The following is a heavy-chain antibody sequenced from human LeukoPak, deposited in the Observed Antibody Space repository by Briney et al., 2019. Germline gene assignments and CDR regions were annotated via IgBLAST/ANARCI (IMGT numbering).Heavy chain of an antibody. V-gene: IGHV1-2*02. CDR3: ARESEYSGSYLDY. CDR2: INPSGGST. CDR1: GYTFTSYY. D-gene: IGHD1-26*01. J-gene: IGHJ4*02. Sequence: RASVKVSCKASGYTFTSYYMHWVRQAPGQGLEWMGIINPSGGSTNYAQKFQGRVTMTRDTSISTAYMELSRLRSDDTAVYYCARESEYSGSYLDYWGQGTLVTVSS.